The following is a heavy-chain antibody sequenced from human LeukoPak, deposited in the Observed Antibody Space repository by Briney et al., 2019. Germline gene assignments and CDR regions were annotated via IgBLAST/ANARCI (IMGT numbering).Heavy chain of an antibody. D-gene: IGHD2-8*01. CDR2: IYHSGST. Sequence: PSETLSLTCTVSGGSISSYYWSWIRQPAGKGLEWIGSIYHSGSTYYNPSLKSRVTISVDTSKNQFSLKLSSVTAADTAVYYCARTYDGVFDIWGQGTMVTVSS. J-gene: IGHJ3*02. CDR1: GGSISSYY. V-gene: IGHV4-4*07. CDR3: ARTYDGVFDI.